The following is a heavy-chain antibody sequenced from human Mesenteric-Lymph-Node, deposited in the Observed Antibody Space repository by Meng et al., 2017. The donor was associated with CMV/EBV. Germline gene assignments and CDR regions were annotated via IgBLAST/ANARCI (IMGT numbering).Heavy chain of an antibody. CDR3: ARGRGTNIVAYCSGDCSDAFDL. D-gene: IGHD2-21*01. V-gene: IGHV1-18*01. CDR1: G. J-gene: IGHJ3*01. CDR2: ISTYNGNT. Sequence: GINWVRQAPGQGLEWMGWISTYNGNTNYAQNLQGRVTMTTDTSTTTAYMELRSLRSDDTAVYYCARGRGTNIVAYCSGDCSDAFDLWGPGTMVTVSS.